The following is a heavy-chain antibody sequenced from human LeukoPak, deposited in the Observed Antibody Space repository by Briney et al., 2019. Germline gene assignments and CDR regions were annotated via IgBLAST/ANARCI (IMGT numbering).Heavy chain of an antibody. D-gene: IGHD3-22*01. CDR1: GFTFSSYA. J-gene: IGHJ6*02. Sequence: GGSLRLSCAASGFTFSSYAMSWVRQAPGKGLEWVSVIYSGGSTYYADSVRGRFTISRDNSKNTLYLQMNSLRAEDTAVYYCARDSYYLYYYYGMDVWGQGTTVTVSS. CDR3: ARDSYYLYYYYGMDV. V-gene: IGHV3-53*01. CDR2: IYSGGST.